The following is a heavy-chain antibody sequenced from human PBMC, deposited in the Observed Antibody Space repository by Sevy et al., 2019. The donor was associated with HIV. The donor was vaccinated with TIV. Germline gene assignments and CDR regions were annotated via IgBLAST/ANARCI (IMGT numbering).Heavy chain of an antibody. V-gene: IGHV3-23*01. D-gene: IGHD2-15*01. J-gene: IGHJ6*02. Sequence: GGSLRLSCAASGFTFSTYAINWVRQSPGKGLEWVSAVSGSAGSTYYADSVKGRFTISRDNSKNTLYLQMNSLRAEDTAVYYCAKGDRTFYGMDVWGQGTTVTVSS. CDR2: VSGSAGST. CDR1: GFTFSTYA. CDR3: AKGDRTFYGMDV.